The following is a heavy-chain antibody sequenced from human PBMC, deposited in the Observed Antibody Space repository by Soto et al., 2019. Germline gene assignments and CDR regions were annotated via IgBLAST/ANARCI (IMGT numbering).Heavy chain of an antibody. D-gene: IGHD1-26*01. Sequence: QVQLVQSGAEEKKPGASVKVSCKASGYTVTSYAMHWVRQAPGQRLEWMGWINAGNGNTKYSQKFQDRVTITTDTSASTAYMELSSLRSEDTAVYYCARDVGGFDYWGQGTLVTVSS. J-gene: IGHJ4*02. V-gene: IGHV1-3*05. CDR1: GYTVTSYA. CDR3: ARDVGGFDY. CDR2: INAGNGNT.